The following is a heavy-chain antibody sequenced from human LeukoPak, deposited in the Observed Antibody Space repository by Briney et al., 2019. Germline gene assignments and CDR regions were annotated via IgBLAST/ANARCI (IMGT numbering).Heavy chain of an antibody. CDR3: LNYGMGV. CDR2: ISSSSSYI. J-gene: IGHJ6*02. Sequence: GGSLRLSCAASEFTFSDCYMSWIRQAPGKGLEWVSSISSSSSYIYYADSVKGRFTISRDNSKNTMYLQMNSLRAEDTAVYYCLNYGMGVWGQGTTVTVSS. CDR1: EFTFSDCY. V-gene: IGHV3-11*03.